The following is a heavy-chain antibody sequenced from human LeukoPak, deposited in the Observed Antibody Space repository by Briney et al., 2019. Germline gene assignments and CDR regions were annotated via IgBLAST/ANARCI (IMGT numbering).Heavy chain of an antibody. CDR1: GGSISSSSYY. Sequence: SETLSLTCTVSGGSISSSSYYWGWIRQPPGKGLEWIGSIYYSGSTYYNPSLKSRVTISVDTSKNQFSLKLSSVTAADTAVYYCAGHHPHYGILTGYTLDWFDPWGQGTLVTVSS. J-gene: IGHJ5*02. CDR3: AGHHPHYGILTGYTLDWFDP. V-gene: IGHV4-39*01. D-gene: IGHD3-9*01. CDR2: IYYSGST.